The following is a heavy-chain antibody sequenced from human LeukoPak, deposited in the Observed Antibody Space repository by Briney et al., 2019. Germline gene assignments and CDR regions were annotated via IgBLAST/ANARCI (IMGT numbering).Heavy chain of an antibody. CDR1: SVSINSGGYY. J-gene: IGHJ3*02. CDR2: IYSSGNT. CDR3: ARVYRRDGYNFDGFDI. Sequence: SSETLSLTCTVSSVSINSGGYYWSWIRQPAGKGLEWFGRIYSSGNTHYTPSLKRRVTISINTSKNQYSLMFSLVTAASTAVYYCARVYRRDGYNFDGFDIWGQGTTVTVSS. V-gene: IGHV4-61*02. D-gene: IGHD5-24*01.